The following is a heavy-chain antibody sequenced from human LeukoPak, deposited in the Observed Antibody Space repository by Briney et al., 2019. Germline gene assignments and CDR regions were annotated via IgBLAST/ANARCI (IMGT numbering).Heavy chain of an antibody. J-gene: IGHJ4*02. Sequence: PGGSLRLSCAASGFTFSSYSMNWVRQAPGKGLEWVSYISSTRSPIHYADSVKGRFTISRDNAKNSLYLQMNSLGAEDTAVYYCATESIPDYWGQGTLVTVSP. D-gene: IGHD2/OR15-2a*01. V-gene: IGHV3-48*01. CDR3: ATESIPDY. CDR1: GFTFSSYS. CDR2: ISSTRSPI.